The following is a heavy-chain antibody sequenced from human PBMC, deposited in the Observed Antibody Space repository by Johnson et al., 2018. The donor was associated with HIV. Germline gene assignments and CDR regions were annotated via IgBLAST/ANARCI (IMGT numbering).Heavy chain of an antibody. CDR2: ISSAGRCK. CDR3: ARDYAYDRSPRGALDI. CDR1: GFTFSDHA. J-gene: IGHJ3*02. D-gene: IGHD3-22*01. Sequence: QVQLVESGGGVVQPGRSLRLSCAASGFTFSDHAMHWVRQAPGKGLEWVAVISSAGRCKSYADSVTGRFTISRDNSKNTLSLQMNSLRAEDTAVYFCARDYAYDRSPRGALDIWGQGTMVTVSS. V-gene: IGHV3-30-3*01.